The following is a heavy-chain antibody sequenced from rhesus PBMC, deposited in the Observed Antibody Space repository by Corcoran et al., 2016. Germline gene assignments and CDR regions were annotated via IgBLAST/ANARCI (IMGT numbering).Heavy chain of an antibody. V-gene: IGHV4-57*02. CDR1: GGSISSSNW. CDR3: ARGVGYFEF. D-gene: IGHD2-15*01. Sequence: QLQLQESGPGLVKLSEPLSLPCAVSGGSISSSNWWWWIGQPSGMGLEWIGRISGSGGSTSHNPSLKSRVTISKDTSKNQFSLKLSSVTAADTAVYYCARGVGYFEFWGQGALVTVSS. CDR2: ISGSGGST. J-gene: IGHJ1*01.